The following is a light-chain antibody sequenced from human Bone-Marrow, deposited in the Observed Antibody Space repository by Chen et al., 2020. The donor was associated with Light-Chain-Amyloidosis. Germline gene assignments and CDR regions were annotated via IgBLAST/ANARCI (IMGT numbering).Light chain of an antibody. J-gene: IGLJ3*02. CDR2: DES. Sequence: SYVLTQPSSVSVAPGQTATIACGGKNIGDMSVHWYQQTPVQALLLVVYDESDRPSGVPERLSGSNSGNTATLTISRVEAGDEADYYCQVWDRSSDRPVFGGGTKLTVL. V-gene: IGLV3-21*02. CDR3: QVWDRSSDRPV. CDR1: NIGDMS.